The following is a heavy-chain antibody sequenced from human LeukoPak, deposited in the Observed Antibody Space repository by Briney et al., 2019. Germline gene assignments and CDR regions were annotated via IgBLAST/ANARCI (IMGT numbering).Heavy chain of an antibody. J-gene: IGHJ3*02. D-gene: IGHD6-19*01. V-gene: IGHV3-48*03. Sequence: PGGSLRLSCAASGFAFSSYEMNWVRQAPGKGLEWVSYISSSGSTIYYTDSVKGRFTISRDNAKNSLYLQMNSLRAEDTAIYYCARDSSGWSHDAFDIWGQGTMATVSS. CDR2: ISSSGSTI. CDR3: ARDSSGWSHDAFDI. CDR1: GFAFSSYE.